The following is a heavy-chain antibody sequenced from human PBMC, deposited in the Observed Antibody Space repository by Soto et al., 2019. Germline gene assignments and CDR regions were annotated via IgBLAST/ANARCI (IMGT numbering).Heavy chain of an antibody. Sequence: SEQVSCQVSGYTLTQLFMLWVVQAPGKGLERMGGFDPVDGEKIYAHKFQGSITMTDNNSIDPTSMQLSSLRSEDTAVYYGATVSMGGPHYYDSSGCHKWFDPWGQGTLVTVPS. D-gene: IGHD3-22*01. J-gene: IGHJ5*02. CDR2: FDPVDGEK. V-gene: IGHV1-24*01. CDR3: ATVSMGGPHYYDSSGCHKWFDP. CDR1: GYTLTQLF.